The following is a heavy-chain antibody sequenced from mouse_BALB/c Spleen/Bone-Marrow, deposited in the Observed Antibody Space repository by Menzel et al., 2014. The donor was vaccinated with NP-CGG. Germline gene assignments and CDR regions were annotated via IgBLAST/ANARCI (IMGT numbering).Heavy chain of an antibody. J-gene: IGHJ3*01. CDR1: GFTFSDYY. CDR3: ARDGDYTYAWFAY. V-gene: IGHV5-4*02. Sequence: EVMLVESGGGLVKPGGSLKLSCAASGFTFSDYYMYWVRQTPEKRLEWVATISDGGSYTFYPDSVKGRFTTSRDNAKNNLYLQMSSLKSEDTAMYYCARDGDYTYAWFAYWGQGTLVTVSA. D-gene: IGHD2-14*01. CDR2: ISDGGSYT.